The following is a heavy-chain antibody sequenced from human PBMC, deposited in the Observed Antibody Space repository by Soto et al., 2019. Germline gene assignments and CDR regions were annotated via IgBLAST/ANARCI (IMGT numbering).Heavy chain of an antibody. Sequence: GESLKISCKGSGYNFINHWIAWVRQMPGKGLEWMGIVYPDDSDTRYSPSFQGQVTISADKSSSNAYLQWSSLEASDTAMYYCSRPTYCSSTHCAPFDYWGQGTLVTVSS. CDR3: SRPTYCSSTHCAPFDY. CDR1: GYNFINHW. V-gene: IGHV5-51*01. CDR2: VYPDDSDT. D-gene: IGHD2-2*01. J-gene: IGHJ4*02.